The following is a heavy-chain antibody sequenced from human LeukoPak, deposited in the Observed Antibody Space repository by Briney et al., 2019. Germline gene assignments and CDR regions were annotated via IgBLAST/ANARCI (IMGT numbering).Heavy chain of an antibody. CDR1: GYTFTGYY. V-gene: IGHV1-2*06. J-gene: IGHJ4*02. CDR2: INPSSGGT. D-gene: IGHD3-10*01. Sequence: GASVKVSCKVSGYTFTGYYLHWVRQAPGQGLEWMGRINPSSGGTNYAQKFQGRVTMTRGTSINTAYMDLSSLRSDDTAVYYCARGPSGSDYWGQGTLVTVSS. CDR3: ARGPSGSDY.